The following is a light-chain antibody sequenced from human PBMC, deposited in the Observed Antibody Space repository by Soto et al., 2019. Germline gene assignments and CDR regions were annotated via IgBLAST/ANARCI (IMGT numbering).Light chain of an antibody. J-gene: IGKJ1*01. CDR2: DAS. V-gene: IGKV3-20*01. CDR3: QQYGSSPRT. Sequence: EIVLTQSPGTLSLSPGERATLSCRASQSVIGRQLAWYQHKPGQAPRILIHDASSRDTGISDRFTGSGSGTDFTLTITTLEPEDFEVYYCQQYGSSPRTFGLGTKVDI. CDR1: QSVIGRQ.